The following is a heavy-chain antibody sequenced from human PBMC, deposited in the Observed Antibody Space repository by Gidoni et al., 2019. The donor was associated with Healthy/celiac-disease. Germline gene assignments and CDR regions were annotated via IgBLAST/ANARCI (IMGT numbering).Heavy chain of an antibody. Sequence: QVQLQPWGAGLLKPSETLSLTCAVYGGSFSGSYWRWIRQPPGKGLEWIGEINHSGSTNYNPSLKSRVTISVDTSKNQFSLKLSSVTAADTAVYYCAREECGGSCYWRRHLGYWGQGTLVTVSS. V-gene: IGHV4-34*01. CDR1: GGSFSGSY. CDR2: INHSGST. D-gene: IGHD2-15*01. CDR3: AREECGGSCYWRRHLGY. J-gene: IGHJ4*02.